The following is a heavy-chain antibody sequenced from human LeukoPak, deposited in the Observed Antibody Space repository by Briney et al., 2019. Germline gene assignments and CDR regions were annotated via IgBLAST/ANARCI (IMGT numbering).Heavy chain of an antibody. CDR1: GYSISSAYY. V-gene: IGHV4-38-2*02. CDR3: ARTTEGGYTYDYFYYYYMDV. Sequence: SETLSLTCSVSGYSISSAYYWGWIRQPPGKGLEWIGTMYHSGSTNYNPSLKSRVTISVDTSKNHFSLKLSSVTAADTAVYYCARTTEGGYTYDYFYYYYMDVWGKGTTVTISS. CDR2: MYHSGST. J-gene: IGHJ6*03. D-gene: IGHD5-18*01.